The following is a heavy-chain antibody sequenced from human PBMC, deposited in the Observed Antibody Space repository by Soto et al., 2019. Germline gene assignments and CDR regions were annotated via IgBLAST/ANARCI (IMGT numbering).Heavy chain of an antibody. CDR2: ISTDGSST. CDR3: TRERVAAFDY. V-gene: IGHV3-74*01. CDR1: GFSFKDYW. J-gene: IGHJ4*02. Sequence: GGSLRLSCAASGFSFKDYWMHWVRQVPGKGLVWVSRISTDGSSTTYADSVEGRFTISRDNAKNSLFLQMNSLRGDDTAVYYCTRERVAAFDYWGQGTLVTVSS. D-gene: IGHD6-13*01.